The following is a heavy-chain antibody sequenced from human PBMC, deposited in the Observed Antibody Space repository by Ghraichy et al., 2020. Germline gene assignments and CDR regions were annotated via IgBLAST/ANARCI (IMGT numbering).Heavy chain of an antibody. V-gene: IGHV3-23*01. CDR3: AKYDVVGGAEYSYYSAMDV. CDR2: VSGSGGST. Sequence: GGSLRLSCAASGFTFSSYAMSWVRQAPGKGLEWVSVVSGSGGSTSYADSVRGRFTISRDNSKNTLYLQMNSLRAEDTAAYYCAKYDVVGGAEYSYYSAMDVWGQGTTVAVSS. D-gene: IGHD1-26*01. J-gene: IGHJ6*02. CDR1: GFTFSSYA.